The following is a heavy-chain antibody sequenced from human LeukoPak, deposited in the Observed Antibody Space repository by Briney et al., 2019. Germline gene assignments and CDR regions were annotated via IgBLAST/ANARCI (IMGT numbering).Heavy chain of an antibody. Sequence: SDTLSLTCTVSGGSISSSNYFWGWIRQPPGRGLEWIGNIYYSGSTYYNPSLKSRVTISVDTSKNQFSLQLSSVTVADTAVYYCARQLYSGATVWGQGTTVTVSS. CDR3: ARQLYSGATV. CDR1: GGSISSSNYF. V-gene: IGHV4-39*01. J-gene: IGHJ6*02. CDR2: IYYSGST. D-gene: IGHD6-25*01.